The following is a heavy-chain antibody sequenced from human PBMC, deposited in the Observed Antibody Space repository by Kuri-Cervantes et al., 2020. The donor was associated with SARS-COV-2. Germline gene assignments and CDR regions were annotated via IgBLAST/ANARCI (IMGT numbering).Heavy chain of an antibody. Sequence: GESLKISCAASGFTFSSYAMSWVRQAPGKGLEWVSCISGGGTSSDYSDSVKGRFTISRDNSKNTLYLVMNNLRGEDMAVYFCAKDRDYYSRPPTFHYWGQGAQVTVSS. D-gene: IGHD2-2*01. CDR3: AKDRDYYSRPPTFHY. CDR2: ISGGGTSS. CDR1: GFTFSSYA. V-gene: IGHV3-23*01. J-gene: IGHJ4*02.